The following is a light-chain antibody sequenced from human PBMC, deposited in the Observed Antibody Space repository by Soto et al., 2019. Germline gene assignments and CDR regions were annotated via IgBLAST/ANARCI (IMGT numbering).Light chain of an antibody. CDR1: QDITNC. CDR2: DAS. V-gene: IGKV1-13*02. Sequence: AIQLTQSPSSLSASVGDTVTITCRASQDITNCLAWYQQTPGKPPKVLIYDASTLESGVPSRFSGSGSGTDFTLTISSLQPDDFGSYYCQQFIAYPHTFGQGTKLEIK. CDR3: QQFIAYPHT. J-gene: IGKJ2*01.